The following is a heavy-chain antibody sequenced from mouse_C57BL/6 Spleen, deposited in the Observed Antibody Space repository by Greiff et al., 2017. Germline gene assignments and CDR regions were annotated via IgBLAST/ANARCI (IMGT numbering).Heavy chain of an antibody. V-gene: IGHV5-16*01. D-gene: IGHD2-4*01. CDR3: ARRRLYDYDAMDY. Sequence: EVMLVESEGGLVQPGSSMKLSCTASGFTFSDYYMAWVRQVSEKGLEWVANINYDGSSTYYLDSLKSRFIIARDNAKNILYLQMSSLKSEDTATYYCARRRLYDYDAMDYWGQGTSVTVSS. CDR2: INYDGSST. J-gene: IGHJ4*01. CDR1: GFTFSDYY.